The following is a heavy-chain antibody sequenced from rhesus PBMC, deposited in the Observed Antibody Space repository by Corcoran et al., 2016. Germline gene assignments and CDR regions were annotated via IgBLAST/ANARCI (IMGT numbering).Heavy chain of an antibody. CDR3: ARQNSGWYYFDY. CDR1: GGSLRSNW. D-gene: IGHD6-31*01. Sequence: QLQLQESGPGLVKPSETLSLPCAVSGGSLRSNWWSWFRHPPGKGLEWIGRISGSGGSTSYNPSLKSRVTISTDTSKNQFSLKLSSVTAADTAVYYCARQNSGWYYFDYWGQGVLVTVSS. V-gene: IGHV4-173*01. CDR2: ISGSGGST. J-gene: IGHJ4*01.